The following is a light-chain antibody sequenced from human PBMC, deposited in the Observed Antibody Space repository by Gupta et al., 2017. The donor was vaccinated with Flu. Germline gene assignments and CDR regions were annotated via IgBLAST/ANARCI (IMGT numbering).Light chain of an antibody. V-gene: IGKV3-11*01. CDR3: QQHNNWPLT. CDR1: QSVGSN. Sequence: PATLALSPGGRATLSCRASQSVGSNLAWYQQKPGQAPRLLIYDASNRATGIPARFSGSGSGTEFTLTISSLETEDFAVYFCQQHNNWPLTFGGGTKVEIK. CDR2: DAS. J-gene: IGKJ4*01.